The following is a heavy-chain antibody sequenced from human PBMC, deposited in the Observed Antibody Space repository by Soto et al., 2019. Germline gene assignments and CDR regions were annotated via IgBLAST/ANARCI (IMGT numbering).Heavy chain of an antibody. CDR3: ANSGSSSSSSAGPTASGFDYGMDV. CDR1: GFTFSSYG. CDR2: ISYDGSNK. J-gene: IGHJ6*02. D-gene: IGHD6-6*01. Sequence: PGGSLRLSCAASGFTFSSYGMHWVRQAPGKGLEWVAVISYDGSNKYYADSVKGRFTISRDNSKSTLYLQMNSLRAEDTAVYYCANSGSSSSSSAGPTASGFDYGMDVWGQGTTVTVSS. V-gene: IGHV3-30*18.